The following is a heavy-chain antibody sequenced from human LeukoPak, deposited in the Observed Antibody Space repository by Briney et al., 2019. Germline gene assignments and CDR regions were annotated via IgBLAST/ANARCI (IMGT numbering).Heavy chain of an antibody. CDR3: ARDASGGAVVDFDY. D-gene: IGHD2-15*01. J-gene: IGHJ4*02. Sequence: GGSLRLSCAASGFTFSSYWMSWVRQAPGKGLEWVANIKQDGSEKYYVDSVKGRFTISRDNAKNSLYLQMNSLRAEDTAVYYCARDASGGAVVDFDYWGQGTLVTVSS. CDR1: GFTFSSYW. V-gene: IGHV3-7*01. CDR2: IKQDGSEK.